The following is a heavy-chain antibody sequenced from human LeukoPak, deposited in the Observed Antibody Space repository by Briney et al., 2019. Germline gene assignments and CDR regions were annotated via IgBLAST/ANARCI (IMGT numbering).Heavy chain of an antibody. CDR2: INHSGST. V-gene: IGHV4-34*01. CDR1: GGSFSGYY. Sequence: SETLSLTCAVYGGSFSGYYWSWIRQPPGKGLEWIGEINHSGSTNYNPSLKSRVTISVDTSKNQFSLKLSSVTAADTAVYYCARRCSGGSCYSWVNWFDPWGQGTLVTVSS. J-gene: IGHJ5*02. CDR3: ARRCSGGSCYSWVNWFDP. D-gene: IGHD2-15*01.